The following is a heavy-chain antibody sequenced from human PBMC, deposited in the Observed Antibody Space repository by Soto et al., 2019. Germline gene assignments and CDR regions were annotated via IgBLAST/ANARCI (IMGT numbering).Heavy chain of an antibody. CDR1: GYTFTSYD. Sequence: ASVKFSCKASGYTFTSYDINWVRQATGQGLEWMGWMNPNSGNTGYAQKFQGRVTMTRNTSISTAYMELSSLRSEDTAVYYCARAIVDTITSYYYYSYGIDVWC. J-gene: IGHJ6*02. CDR3: ARAIVDTITSYYYYSYGIDV. V-gene: IGHV1-8*01. D-gene: IGHD5-12*01. CDR2: MNPNSGNT.